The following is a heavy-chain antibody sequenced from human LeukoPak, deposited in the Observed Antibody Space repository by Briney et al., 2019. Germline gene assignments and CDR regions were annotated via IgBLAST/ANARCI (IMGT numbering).Heavy chain of an antibody. CDR1: GLTFSSYA. D-gene: IGHD2-2*01. Sequence: GGSLRLSCAAAGLTFSSYAMSRVRQATGKRQEWVSAMSGSGGSTYYADSVKGRFTISRDNSKNTLYLQMNSRRAEDTAVYYCAKEAFDSTSCSSFDYWGQGTLVTGSS. CDR2: MSGSGGST. CDR3: AKEAFDSTSCSSFDY. V-gene: IGHV3-23*01. J-gene: IGHJ4*02.